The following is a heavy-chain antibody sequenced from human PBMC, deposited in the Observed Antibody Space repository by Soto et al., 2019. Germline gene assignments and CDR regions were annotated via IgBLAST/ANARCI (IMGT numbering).Heavy chain of an antibody. CDR2: ILHDGNNK. J-gene: IGHJ4*02. CDR1: GFTFSNYI. CDR3: GRDDEGWSYCDLGY. D-gene: IGHD3-10*01. Sequence: QVQLVESGGGVVQPGRSLRLSCASSGFTFSNYIMHWVRQAPGQGLEWVAIILHDGNNKYYADSVKGRFTISRDNSKHTLYLQLNSLGTEDKAIYYCGRDDEGWSYCDLGYWGRGTLVTVSS. V-gene: IGHV3-30-3*01.